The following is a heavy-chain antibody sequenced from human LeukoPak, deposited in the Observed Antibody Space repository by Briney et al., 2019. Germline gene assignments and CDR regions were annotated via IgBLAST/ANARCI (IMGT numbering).Heavy chain of an antibody. Sequence: SGGSLRLSCAASGFTFSGYASHWLRQAPGKGLYWVAVISNEGTKEYYADSVKGRFTISRDGSKNTVFLQMNSLRAEDTAMFYCARGYGGYGLDVWGQGTTVTVSS. J-gene: IGHJ6*02. CDR3: ARGYGGYGLDV. D-gene: IGHD2-15*01. V-gene: IGHV3-30*04. CDR1: GFTFSGYA. CDR2: ISNEGTKE.